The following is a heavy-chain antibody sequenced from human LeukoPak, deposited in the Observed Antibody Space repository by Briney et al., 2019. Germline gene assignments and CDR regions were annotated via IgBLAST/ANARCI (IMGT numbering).Heavy chain of an antibody. D-gene: IGHD6-13*01. V-gene: IGHV3-74*01. CDR2: INSDGSST. CDR3: ARRIAAAAAPYYFDY. CDR1: GFTFSSYW. J-gene: IGHJ4*02. Sequence: GGSLRLSCAASGFTFSSYWMHWVRQAPGKGLLWVSRINSDGSSTSYADCVKGRFTISRDNAKNTLYLQMNSLRAEDTAVYYCARRIAAAAAPYYFDYWGQGTLVTVSS.